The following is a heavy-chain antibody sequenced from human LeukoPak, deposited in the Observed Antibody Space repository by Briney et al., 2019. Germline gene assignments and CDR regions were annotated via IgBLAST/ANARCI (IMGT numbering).Heavy chain of an antibody. J-gene: IGHJ4*02. CDR1: GFTFSSYG. Sequence: HPGGSLRLSCAASGFTFSSYGMHWVRQAPGKGLEWGAVIWYDGSNKYYADSVKGRFTISRDNSKNTLYLQMNSLRAEDTAVYYCARDRWTYYYGSGSYYNGPFDYWGQGTLVTVSS. CDR3: ARDRWTYYYGSGSYYNGPFDY. CDR2: IWYDGSNK. D-gene: IGHD3-10*01. V-gene: IGHV3-33*01.